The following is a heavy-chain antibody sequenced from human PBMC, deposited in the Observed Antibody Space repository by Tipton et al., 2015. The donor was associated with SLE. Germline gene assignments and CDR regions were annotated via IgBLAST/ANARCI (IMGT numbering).Heavy chain of an antibody. Sequence: LRLSCTFSGGSISHYYWSWIRQSPERGLEWIGYIHISGSTNYNPSLKSRVTISVDTSKNQFSLTLSSVTAADTAIYYCARGNWNYQSYWGQGTLVTVSS. V-gene: IGHV4-4*08. J-gene: IGHJ4*02. D-gene: IGHD1-7*01. CDR3: ARGNWNYQSY. CDR2: IHISGST. CDR1: GGSISHYY.